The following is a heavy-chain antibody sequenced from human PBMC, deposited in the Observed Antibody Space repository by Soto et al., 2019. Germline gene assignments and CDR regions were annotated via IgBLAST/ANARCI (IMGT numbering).Heavy chain of an antibody. CDR3: ARDRVGSSWYGYYYYYGMDV. CDR2: ISYDGSNK. Sequence: QVQLVESGGGVVQPGRSLRLSCATSGFTFSSYAMHWVRQAPGKGLEWVAVISYDGSNKYYADSVKGRFTISRDNSKNTLYRQMNSLRAEDTAVYYWARDRVGSSWYGYYYYYGMDVWGQGTTVTVSS. CDR1: GFTFSSYA. J-gene: IGHJ6*02. V-gene: IGHV3-30-3*01. D-gene: IGHD6-13*01.